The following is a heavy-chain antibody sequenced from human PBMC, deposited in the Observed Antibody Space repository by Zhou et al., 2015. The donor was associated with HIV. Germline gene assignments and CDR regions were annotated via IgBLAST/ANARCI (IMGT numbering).Heavy chain of an antibody. CDR1: GYTFTGYY. V-gene: IGHV1-2*04. D-gene: IGHD4-17*01. CDR3: ARSSFLTTVTYYYYGMDV. J-gene: IGHJ6*02. Sequence: QVQLVQSGAEVKKPGASVKVSCKASGYTFTGYYMHWVRQAPGQGLEWMGWINPNSGGTNYAQKFQGWVTMTRDTSISTAYMELSRLRSDDTAVYYCARSSFLTTVTYYYYGMDVWGQGTTVTVSS. CDR2: INPNSGGT.